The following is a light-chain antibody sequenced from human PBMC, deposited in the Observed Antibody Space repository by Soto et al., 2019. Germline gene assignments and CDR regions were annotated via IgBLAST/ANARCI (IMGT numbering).Light chain of an antibody. Sequence: DIQMTQSPSSLSASVGDRVTITCQASQDISNYLNWYQQKPGKAPKLLIYDASNLETGVPSRFSGSGSGTVFTFTISSLQPEDIATYYCQQYDNLPPGVTFGPGTKVDIK. CDR3: QQYDNLPPGVT. CDR1: QDISNY. V-gene: IGKV1-33*01. J-gene: IGKJ3*01. CDR2: DAS.